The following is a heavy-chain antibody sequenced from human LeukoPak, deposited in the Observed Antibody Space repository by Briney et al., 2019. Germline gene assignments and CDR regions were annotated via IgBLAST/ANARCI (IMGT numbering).Heavy chain of an antibody. D-gene: IGHD3-3*01. CDR2: ISWNSGSI. CDR1: GFTFDDYA. V-gene: IGHV3-9*01. Sequence: PGGSLRLSCAASGFTFDDYAMHWVRQAPGKGLEWVSGISWNSGSIGYADSVKGRFTISRDNAKNSLYLQMNSLRAEDTALYYCAKGSGGAFDIWGQGTMVTVSS. CDR3: AKGSGGAFDI. J-gene: IGHJ3*02.